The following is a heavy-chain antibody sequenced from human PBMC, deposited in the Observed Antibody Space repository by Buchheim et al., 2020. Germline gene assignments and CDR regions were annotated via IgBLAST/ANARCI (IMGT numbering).Heavy chain of an antibody. D-gene: IGHD2-21*01. CDR2: INHSGST. V-gene: IGHV4-34*01. Sequence: QVQLQQWGAGLLKPSETLSLTCAVYGGSFSGYYWSWIRQPPGKGLEWIGEINHSGSTNYNPSLKSRATITVDTSKNQFSLKLSSVTAADTAVYYCARGGILWWRHHAFDIWGQGT. CDR1: GGSFSGYY. CDR3: ARGGILWWRHHAFDI. J-gene: IGHJ3*02.